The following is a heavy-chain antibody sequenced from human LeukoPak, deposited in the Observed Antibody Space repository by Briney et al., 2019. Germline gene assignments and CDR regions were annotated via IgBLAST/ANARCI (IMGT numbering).Heavy chain of an antibody. Sequence: PGGSLRLSCAASGFTFSNSWMSWVRQAPGKRLEWVAEINLDGSGRYYVDSVRGRFTISRDNAKDSVFLQLNSLRAEDTAVYYCGSFVVYWGQGTMVNVSS. V-gene: IGHV3-7*01. D-gene: IGHD6-6*01. CDR1: GFTFSNSW. CDR2: INLDGSGR. J-gene: IGHJ4*02. CDR3: GSFVVY.